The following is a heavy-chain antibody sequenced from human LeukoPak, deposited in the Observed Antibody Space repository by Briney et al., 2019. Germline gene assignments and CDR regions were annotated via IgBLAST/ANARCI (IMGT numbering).Heavy chain of an antibody. V-gene: IGHV3-9*01. D-gene: IGHD2-15*01. CDR2: ITWNSGTI. CDR1: GFTFDDYA. Sequence: GGSLRLSCAASGFTFDDYAMPWVRQPPGKGLEWVSGITWNSGTIGYADSVKGRFTISRDNAKKSLYLQMNSLRAEDTALYYCAKDGGGLQTRYYYYGMDVWGQGTTVTVFS. J-gene: IGHJ6*02. CDR3: AKDGGGLQTRYYYYGMDV.